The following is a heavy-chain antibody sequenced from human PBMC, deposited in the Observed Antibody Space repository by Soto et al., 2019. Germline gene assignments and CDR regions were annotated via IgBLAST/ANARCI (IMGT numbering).Heavy chain of an antibody. CDR2: IWYDGSNK. J-gene: IGHJ4*02. CDR3: ARSWRYYYDSSGYYYDY. Sequence: GGSLRLSCAASGFTFSSYGMHWVRQAPGKGLEWVAVIWYDGSNKYYADSVKGRFTISRDNSKNTLYLQMNSLRAEDTAVYYCARSWRYYYDSSGYYYDYWGQGTLVTVSS. V-gene: IGHV3-33*01. CDR1: GFTFSSYG. D-gene: IGHD3-22*01.